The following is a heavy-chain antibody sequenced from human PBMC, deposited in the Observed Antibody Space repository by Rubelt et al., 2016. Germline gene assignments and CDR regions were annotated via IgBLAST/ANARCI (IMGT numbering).Heavy chain of an antibody. CDR2: INAGNGNT. V-gene: IGHV1-3*01. CDR1: GYTFTSYA. D-gene: IGHD5-18*01. CDR3: ARSKDTAMVTDADWYFDL. J-gene: IGHJ2*01. Sequence: QVQLVQSGAEVKKPGASVKVSCKASGYTFTSYAMHWVRQAPGQRLEWMGWINAGNGNTKYSQKFQCRVTTTRETTASTAYMGRASPRSEGTGVYYCARSKDTAMVTDADWYFDLWGRGTLVTVSS.